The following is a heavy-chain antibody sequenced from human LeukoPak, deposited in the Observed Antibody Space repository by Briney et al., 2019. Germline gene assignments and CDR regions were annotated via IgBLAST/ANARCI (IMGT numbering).Heavy chain of an antibody. CDR2: ISSSGSAI. CDR3: VRVKGSYFDY. J-gene: IGHJ4*02. Sequence: GGSLRLSCAASGFTFSSYSMNWVRQAPGKGLEWVSYISSSGSAIYYVDSVKGRFTVSRDNAKNSLFLQMNSPRAEDTAVYYCVRVKGSYFDYWGQGALVTVSS. D-gene: IGHD2-15*01. V-gene: IGHV3-48*01. CDR1: GFTFSSYS.